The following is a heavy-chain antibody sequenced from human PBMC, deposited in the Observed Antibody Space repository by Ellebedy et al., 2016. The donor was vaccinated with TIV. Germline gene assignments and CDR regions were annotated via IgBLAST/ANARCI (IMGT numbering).Heavy chain of an antibody. Sequence: GESLKISXAASGFTFSSYAMSWVRQAPGKGLEWVSAISDSGGSTYYADSVKGRFTISRDNSKNTLYLQMNSLRAEDTAVYYCAKDSGAAAMSGMDVWGQGTTVTVSS. D-gene: IGHD2-2*01. V-gene: IGHV3-23*01. CDR2: ISDSGGST. CDR1: GFTFSSYA. CDR3: AKDSGAAAMSGMDV. J-gene: IGHJ6*02.